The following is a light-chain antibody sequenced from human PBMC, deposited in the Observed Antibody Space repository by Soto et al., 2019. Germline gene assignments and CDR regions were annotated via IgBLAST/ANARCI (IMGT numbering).Light chain of an antibody. V-gene: IGLV2-18*02. CDR1: SSDVGSYNR. CDR2: EVS. J-gene: IGLJ1*01. CDR3: SSYTSSSIYV. Sequence: QSALTQPPSVSGSPGQSVTFSCTGTSSDVGSYNRVSWYQQPPGTAPKLMIYEVSNRPSGVPDRFSGSKSGNTASLTISGLQAEDEADYYCSSYTSSSIYVFGTGTKLTVL.